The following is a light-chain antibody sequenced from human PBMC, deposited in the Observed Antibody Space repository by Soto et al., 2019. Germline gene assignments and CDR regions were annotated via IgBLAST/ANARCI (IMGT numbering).Light chain of an antibody. J-gene: IGKJ2*01. Sequence: EIVMTQSPATLSVSPGERATLSCRASQSVSSNLAWYQQKPGQAPRLLIYGASTRATGIPARFSGSGSGTEFTLTISRLQSEDFALYYCQQYNNWPPYTFGQWTKLEIK. CDR2: GAS. CDR1: QSVSSN. V-gene: IGKV3-15*01. CDR3: QQYNNWPPYT.